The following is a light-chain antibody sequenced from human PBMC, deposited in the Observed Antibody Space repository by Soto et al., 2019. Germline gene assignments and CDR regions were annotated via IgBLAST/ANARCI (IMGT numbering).Light chain of an antibody. CDR1: SNDLGGYNY. CDR2: DVS. V-gene: IGLV2-14*01. J-gene: IGLJ1*01. CDR3: SSYKSFITYV. Sequence: QSALAQPASVSGSPGQSITISCTGTSNDLGGYNYVSWYQQHPGKTPKLMIYDVSNRPSGVSDRFSGSKSGNTASLTISALQAEDEADYYCSSYKSFITYVFGTGTKVTVL.